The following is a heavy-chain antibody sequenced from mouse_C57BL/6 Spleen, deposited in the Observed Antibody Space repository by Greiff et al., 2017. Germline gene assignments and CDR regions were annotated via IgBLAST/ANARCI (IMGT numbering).Heavy chain of an antibody. J-gene: IGHJ4*01. V-gene: IGHV1-81*01. CDR1: GYTFTSYG. CDR3: ARGLAIITTVVATDYYAMDY. CDR2: IYPRSGNT. D-gene: IGHD1-1*01. Sequence: VQLQESGAELARPGASVKLSCKASGYTFTSYGISWVKQRTGQGLEWIGEIYPRSGNTYYNEKFKGKATLTADKSSSTAYMELRSLTSEDSAVYFCARGLAIITTVVATDYYAMDYWGQGTSVTVSS.